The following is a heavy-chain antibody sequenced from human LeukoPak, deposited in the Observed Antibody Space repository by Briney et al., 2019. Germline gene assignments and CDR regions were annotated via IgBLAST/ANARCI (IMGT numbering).Heavy chain of an antibody. D-gene: IGHD3-3*01. Sequence: ASVKASCKASGYTFTSYGISWVRQAPGQGLEWMGWISAYNGNTNYAQKLQGRVTMTTDTSTSTAYMELRSLRSDDTAVYYCARERFWSGPSPLDYWGQGTLVTVSS. CDR2: ISAYNGNT. J-gene: IGHJ4*02. CDR1: GYTFTSYG. V-gene: IGHV1-18*01. CDR3: ARERFWSGPSPLDY.